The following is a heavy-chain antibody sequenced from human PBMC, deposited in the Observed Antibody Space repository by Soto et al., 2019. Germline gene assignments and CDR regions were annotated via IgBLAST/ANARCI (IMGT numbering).Heavy chain of an antibody. CDR2: IIPMLDIS. Sequence: QVQLVQSGAEVTKPGSTVKVSCKAAGGTFGSHTINWVRQAPGQGLEWMGRIIPMLDISNYAQKFLGRVTITADRSTGTAYMELSSLTSDDTAIYYCARGIVWGDPWGQGTLVTVSS. V-gene: IGHV1-69*02. D-gene: IGHD3-16*01. CDR1: GGTFGSHT. CDR3: ARGIVWGDP. J-gene: IGHJ5*02.